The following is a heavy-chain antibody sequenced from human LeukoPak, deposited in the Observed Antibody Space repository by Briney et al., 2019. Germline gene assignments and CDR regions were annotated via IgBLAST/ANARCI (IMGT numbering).Heavy chain of an antibody. Sequence: GGSLRLSCAASGFTFSSHWMHWVRQVPGKGLVWVSRINGDGRRITYADSVKGRFTISRDNAKNTLFLQMDSLRAQDTALYYCARVRPDGRTSFDYWGLGTLVTVSS. J-gene: IGHJ4*02. D-gene: IGHD1-14*01. CDR2: INGDGRRI. CDR3: ARVRPDGRTSFDY. V-gene: IGHV3-74*03. CDR1: GFTFSSHW.